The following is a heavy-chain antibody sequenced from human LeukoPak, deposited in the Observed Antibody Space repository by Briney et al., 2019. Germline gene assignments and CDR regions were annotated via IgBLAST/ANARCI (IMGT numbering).Heavy chain of an antibody. CDR2: VSYDGSNK. Sequence: GRSLRLSCGASGFTFSSYGMHWVRQAPGKGLEWVAGVSYDGSNKHYADSVKGRFTISRDNSKNTLYLEMNSLRAEDTAVYYCAKSASGGYYFDYWGQGTLVTVSS. V-gene: IGHV3-30*18. J-gene: IGHJ4*02. CDR3: AKSASGGYYFDY. D-gene: IGHD1-26*01. CDR1: GFTFSSYG.